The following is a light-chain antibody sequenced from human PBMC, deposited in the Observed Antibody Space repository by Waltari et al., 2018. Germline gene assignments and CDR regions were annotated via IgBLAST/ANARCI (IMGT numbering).Light chain of an antibody. CDR2: DVR. J-gene: IGLJ2*01. CDR3: SSYITSSTL. V-gene: IGLV2-14*01. Sequence: QSALTHPASVSGSPGQSITIPCTGPSRDVGYTYVSWYQQFPGKAPKLVFYDVRHRPSGVSNRFSGSKSRNTASLTISGLQAEDEADYLCSSYITSSTLFGGGTKLTVL. CDR1: SRDVGYTY.